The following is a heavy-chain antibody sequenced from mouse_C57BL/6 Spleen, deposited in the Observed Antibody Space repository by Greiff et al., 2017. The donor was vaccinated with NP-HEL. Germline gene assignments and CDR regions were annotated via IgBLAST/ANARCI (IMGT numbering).Heavy chain of an antibody. D-gene: IGHD1-1*01. CDR1: GFTFSRYT. V-gene: IGHV5-9*01. CDR3: ARHPIGSSYVPLDY. Sequence: EVMLVESGGGLVKPGGSLKLSCAASGFTFSRYTMSWVRQTPEKRLEWVATISGGGGNTYYPDSVKGRFTISRDNAKNTLYLQMSSLRSEDTALYYCARHPIGSSYVPLDYWGQGTTLTVSS. CDR2: ISGGGGNT. J-gene: IGHJ2*01.